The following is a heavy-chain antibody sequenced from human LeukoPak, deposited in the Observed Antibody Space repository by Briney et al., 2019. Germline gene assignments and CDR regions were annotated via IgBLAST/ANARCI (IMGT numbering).Heavy chain of an antibody. CDR1: GGSISNKY. D-gene: IGHD2-8*01. J-gene: IGHJ4*02. V-gene: IGHV4-59*12. CDR3: ARVFRNGVCYQ. CDR2: IYYSGST. Sequence: SETLSLTCTVSGGSISNKYWSWIRQPPGKGLEWIGYIYYSGSTNYNPSLKSRVTISVDTSKNQFSLKLSSVTAADTAVYYCARVFRNGVCYQWGQGTLVTVSS.